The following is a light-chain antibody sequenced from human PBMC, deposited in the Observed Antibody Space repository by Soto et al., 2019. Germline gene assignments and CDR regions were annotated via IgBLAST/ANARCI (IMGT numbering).Light chain of an antibody. CDR1: QSLLHSNGYNY. Sequence: DIVMTQSPLSLPVTPGEPASISCRSSQSLLHSNGYNYLDWYLQRPGQSPQLLIYLGSNRASGVPDRFSGSGSGTGFTLKISRVEAEDVGVYYWMQGLQTPTTFGQGTKVEIK. CDR3: MQGLQTPTT. V-gene: IGKV2-28*01. J-gene: IGKJ1*01. CDR2: LGS.